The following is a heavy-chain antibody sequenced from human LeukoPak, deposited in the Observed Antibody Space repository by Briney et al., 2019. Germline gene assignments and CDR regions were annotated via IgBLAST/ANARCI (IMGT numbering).Heavy chain of an antibody. CDR1: GFSLYSSGVG. V-gene: IGHV2-5*02. CDR3: AHRRPGHLTGWDNSYFDN. D-gene: IGHD1/OR15-1a*01. CDR2: IYWDDDK. Sequence: SGPTLVNPTQTLTLTCTFSGFSLYSSGVGVGWIRQPPGKALEWLAVIYWDDDKRYNPSLRSRLTMSKDASKSQVFLVMSNMNPVDTATYYCAHRRPGHLTGWDNSYFDNWGPGTLVTVSS. J-gene: IGHJ4*02.